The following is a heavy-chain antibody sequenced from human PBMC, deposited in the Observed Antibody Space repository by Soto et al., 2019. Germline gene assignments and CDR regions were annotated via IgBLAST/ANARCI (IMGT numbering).Heavy chain of an antibody. D-gene: IGHD6-13*01. Sequence: LETLSLTCTVSSDSISSYYWSWIRQPPGKRLEWIGYISYSGSTDYNPSLKSRVTISGDTSKNQFSLKVSSVTAADTAVYYCARGTSWQLPFDYWGQGTLVTVSS. CDR1: SDSISSYY. J-gene: IGHJ4*02. CDR3: ARGTSWQLPFDY. V-gene: IGHV4-59*01. CDR2: ISYSGST.